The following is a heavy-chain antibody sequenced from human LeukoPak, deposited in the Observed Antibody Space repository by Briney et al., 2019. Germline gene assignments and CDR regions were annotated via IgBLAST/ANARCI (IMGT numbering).Heavy chain of an antibody. Sequence: ASVKVSCKASGYTFTSYAMHWVRQAPGQRLEWMGWINACNGNTKYSQKFQGRVTITRDTSASTAYMELSSLRSEDTAVYYCARGVQFPSTMVRGGTDYYGMDVWGQGTTVTVSS. CDR2: INACNGNT. CDR1: GYTFTSYA. J-gene: IGHJ6*02. D-gene: IGHD3-10*01. CDR3: ARGVQFPSTMVRGGTDYYGMDV. V-gene: IGHV1-3*01.